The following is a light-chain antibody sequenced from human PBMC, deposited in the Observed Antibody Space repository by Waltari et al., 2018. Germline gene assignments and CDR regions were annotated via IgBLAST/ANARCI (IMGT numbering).Light chain of an antibody. Sequence: DIQMTQSPSSLSASVGDRVTITCRASQSISSYLNWYQQKPGKAPKLLMYAASSLQSRVPSRFSGSGSGTDFTLTISSLQPEDFATYYCQQSYSTPHTFGPGTKVDIK. CDR3: QQSYSTPHT. V-gene: IGKV1-39*01. CDR1: QSISSY. J-gene: IGKJ3*01. CDR2: AAS.